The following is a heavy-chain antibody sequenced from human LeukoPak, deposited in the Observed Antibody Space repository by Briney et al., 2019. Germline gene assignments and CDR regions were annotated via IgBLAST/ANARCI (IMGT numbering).Heavy chain of an antibody. CDR2: IFNSGNT. CDR1: GGSISSSKYY. D-gene: IGHD2-21*01. CDR3: ARGRIPLSYYFDY. Sequence: SETLSLTCTVSGGSISSSKYYWGWIRQPPGKGLEWIGTIFNSGNTHYNPSLKSRVTISVDTSKNQFSLKLSSVTAADTAVYYCARGRIPLSYYFDYWGQGTLVTVSS. J-gene: IGHJ4*02. V-gene: IGHV4-39*07.